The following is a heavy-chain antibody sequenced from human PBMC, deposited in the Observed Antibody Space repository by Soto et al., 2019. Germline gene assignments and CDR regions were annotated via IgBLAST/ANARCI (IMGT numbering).Heavy chain of an antibody. D-gene: IGHD2-15*01. CDR3: TKDRVPDGIYSFDY. CDR2: IDLSGTTT. CDR1: RFSVSDSS. Sequence: WGCLRLSCAAARFSVSDSSMNLVRQAPGKGLEWVSFIDLSGTTTYYRDSVKGRFTIFKDKSMNTVYLQMNSLTVEDAAVYYCTKDRVPDGIYSFDYWGQGALVTVSS. V-gene: IGHV3-23*03. J-gene: IGHJ4*02.